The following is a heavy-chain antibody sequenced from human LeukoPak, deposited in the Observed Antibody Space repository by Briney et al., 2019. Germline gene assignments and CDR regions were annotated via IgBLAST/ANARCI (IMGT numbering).Heavy chain of an antibody. CDR1: GGSISSGGYS. D-gene: IGHD3-22*01. CDR2: IFHSGSP. Sequence: SETLSLTCAVSGGSISSGGYSWNWIRQPPGKGLEWIGYIFHSGSPYYNPSLMSRVTISVDRSKSQFSLKLSSVTAADTAVYYCARGGAGYYDNSGKIDYWGQGTLVTVSS. CDR3: ARGGAGYYDNSGKIDY. J-gene: IGHJ4*02. V-gene: IGHV4-30-2*01.